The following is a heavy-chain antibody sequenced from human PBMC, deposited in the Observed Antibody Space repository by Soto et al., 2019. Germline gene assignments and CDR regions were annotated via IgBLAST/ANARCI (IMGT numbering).Heavy chain of an antibody. CDR1: GGTFSSYA. J-gene: IGHJ6*02. CDR2: IIPIFGTA. D-gene: IGHD3-10*01. Sequence: QVQLVQSGAEVKKPGSSVKVSCKASGGTFSSYAISWVRQAPGQGLEWRGGIIPIFGTANYAQKFQDRVTITADESTSTAYMELSSLRSEDTAVYYCARSSITLVRGADYTMDVWGQGTTVTVSS. CDR3: ARSSITLVRGADYTMDV. V-gene: IGHV1-69*01.